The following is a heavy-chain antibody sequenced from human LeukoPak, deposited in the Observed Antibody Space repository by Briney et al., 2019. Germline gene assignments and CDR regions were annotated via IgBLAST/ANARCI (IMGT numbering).Heavy chain of an antibody. Sequence: PSETLSLTCTVSGGSISSSSYYWGWIRQPPGKGLEWIGSIYYSGSTYYNPSLKSRLTISVDTSKNQFSLKLSSVTAADTAVYYCARHMGYSYGFRWFDPWGQGTLVTVSS. V-gene: IGHV4-39*01. J-gene: IGHJ5*02. CDR1: GGSISSSSYY. CDR2: IYYSGST. D-gene: IGHD5-18*01. CDR3: ARHMGYSYGFRWFDP.